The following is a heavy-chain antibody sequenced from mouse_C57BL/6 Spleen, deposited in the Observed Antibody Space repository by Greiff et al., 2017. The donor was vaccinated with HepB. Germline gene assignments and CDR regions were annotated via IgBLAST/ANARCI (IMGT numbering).Heavy chain of an antibody. CDR3: ARSGDYDGAMDD. D-gene: IGHD2-4*01. Sequence: QVQLQQPGAELVMPGASVKLSCKASGYTFTSYWMHWVKQRPGQGLEWIGEIDPSDSYTNYNQKFKGKSTLTVDKSSSTAYMQLSSLTSEDSAVYYCARSGDYDGAMDDWGQGTSVTVSS. CDR1: GYTFTSYW. CDR2: IDPSDSYT. V-gene: IGHV1-69*01. J-gene: IGHJ4*01.